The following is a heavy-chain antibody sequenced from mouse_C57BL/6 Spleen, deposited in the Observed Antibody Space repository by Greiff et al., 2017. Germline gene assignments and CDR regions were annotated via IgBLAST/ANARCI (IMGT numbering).Heavy chain of an antibody. CDR3: ARKSTMVNYFDY. D-gene: IGHD2-2*01. CDR2: ISSGSSTI. V-gene: IGHV5-17*01. CDR1: GFTFSDYG. J-gene: IGHJ2*01. Sequence: EVNLVESGGGLVKPGGSLKLSCAASGFTFSDYGMHWVRQAPEKGLEWVAYISSGSSTIYYADTVKGRFTISRDNAKNTLFLQMTSLRSEDTAMYYCARKSTMVNYFDYWGQGTTLTVSS.